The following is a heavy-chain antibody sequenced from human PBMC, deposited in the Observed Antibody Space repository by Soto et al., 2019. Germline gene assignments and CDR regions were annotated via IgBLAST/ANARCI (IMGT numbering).Heavy chain of an antibody. CDR1: GFTFDDYA. Sequence: LRLSCAASGFTFDDYAMHWVRQAPGKGLEWVSGISWNSGSIGYADSVKGRFTISRDNAKNSLYLQMNSLRAEDTALYYCAKFGRVAVAGTDHDAFDIWGQGTMVTVSS. V-gene: IGHV3-9*01. CDR2: ISWNSGSI. J-gene: IGHJ3*02. CDR3: AKFGRVAVAGTDHDAFDI. D-gene: IGHD6-19*01.